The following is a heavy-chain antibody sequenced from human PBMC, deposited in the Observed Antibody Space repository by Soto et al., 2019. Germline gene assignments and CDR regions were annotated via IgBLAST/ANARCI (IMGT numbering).Heavy chain of an antibody. J-gene: IGHJ4*02. CDR2: IYYSGST. V-gene: IGHV4-59*01. CDR3: ARVIMDDSIRYFDY. CDR1: GGSISSYY. Sequence: SETLSLTCTVSGGSISSYYWSWIRQPPGKGLEWIGYIYYSGSTNYNPSLKSRVTISVDTSKNQFSLKLSSVTAADTAVYYCARVIMDDSIRYFDYWGQGTLVTVS. D-gene: IGHD3-22*01.